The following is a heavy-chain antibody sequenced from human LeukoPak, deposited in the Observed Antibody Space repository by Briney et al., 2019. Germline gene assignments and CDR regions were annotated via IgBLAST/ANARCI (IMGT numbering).Heavy chain of an antibody. V-gene: IGHV1-8*01. CDR3: ARGYGYCSSTSCHRNWFDP. CDR1: GYTFTSYD. CDR2: VNPNGGNT. J-gene: IGHJ5*02. D-gene: IGHD2-2*01. Sequence: ASVKVSCKASGYTFTSYDINWVRQATGQGLEWMGWVNPNGGNTGYAQKFQGRVTMTRNTSISTAYMELSSLRSEDTAVYYCARGYGYCSSTSCHRNWFDPWGQGTLVTVSS.